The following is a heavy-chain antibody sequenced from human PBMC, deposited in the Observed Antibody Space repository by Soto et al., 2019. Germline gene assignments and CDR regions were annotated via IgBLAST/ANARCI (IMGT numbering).Heavy chain of an antibody. CDR1: GFTVSTNY. J-gene: IGHJ6*02. Sequence: EVQLVESGGGLIQPGGSLSLSCAASGFTVSTNYMTWIRQATGKALEWDSVIYSYDITYYADSGKGRFTIYRYNSKNTLYLQMNSLRADDTAVYYGARVTVTTSYYYYGMDVWGQGATVTVSS. CDR2: IYSYDIT. CDR3: ARVTVTTSYYYYGMDV. V-gene: IGHV3-53*01. D-gene: IGHD4-17*01.